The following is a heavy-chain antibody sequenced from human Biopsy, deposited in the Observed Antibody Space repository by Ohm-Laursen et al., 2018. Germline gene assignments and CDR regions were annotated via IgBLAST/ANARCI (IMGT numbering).Heavy chain of an antibody. CDR2: FYYSGTT. V-gene: IGHV4-59*01. J-gene: IGHJ4*02. D-gene: IGHD2-21*02. CDR1: GGSISCYY. CDR3: ARDDSVTVIRGLYY. Sequence: TLSLTCTVSGGSISCYYWNWMREPPGTGLVWFGDFYYSGTTDYSPTLKSRVTISIDKSKNQFFLKLSSVTAEDTAVYYCARDDSVTVIRGLYYWGQGALVTVSS.